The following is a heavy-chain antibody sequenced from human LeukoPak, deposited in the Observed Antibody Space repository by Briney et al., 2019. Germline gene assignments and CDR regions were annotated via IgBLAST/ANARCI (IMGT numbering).Heavy chain of an antibody. CDR2: ISGSGGSK. V-gene: IGHV3-23*01. CDR3: AKEWRFSSSWYQYYFDY. D-gene: IGHD6-13*01. J-gene: IGHJ4*02. Sequence: PGGSRRLSCAASGFTVSSYAMSWVRQAPGKGLEWISAISGSGGSKYYADSVKGRFTISRDTSTNTLYLQLNSLRVDDTAVYFCAKEWRFSSSWYQYYFDYWGQGTLVTVSS. CDR1: GFTVSSYA.